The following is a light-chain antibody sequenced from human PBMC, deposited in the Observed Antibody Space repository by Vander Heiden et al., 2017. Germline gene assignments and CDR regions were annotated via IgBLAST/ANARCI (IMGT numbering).Light chain of an antibody. J-gene: IGKJ1*01. CDR1: QSVLSSFNSKNH. Sequence: DIVLTQSPASLAVSLGERATINCKSSQSVLSSFNSKNHLAWFRQKPRQPPELLIYWASTRESGVPDRFSGSGSGTDFTLTISNMQAEDVAVYYCEQHSTKTFGQGTKVEIK. V-gene: IGKV4-1*01. CDR2: WAS. CDR3: EQHSTKT.